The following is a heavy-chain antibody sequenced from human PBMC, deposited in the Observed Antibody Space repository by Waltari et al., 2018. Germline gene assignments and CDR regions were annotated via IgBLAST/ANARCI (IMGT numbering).Heavy chain of an antibody. CDR2: IRVSSYFI. V-gene: IGHV3-21*01. Sequence: EVQLVESGGGLVKPGGSLRLSCEGSGFTFSYYSMHWVRQARGKGLEWVASIRVSSYFIYYADSVKGRFTISRDNAKNSLYLQMNSLRAEDTAVYYCARVPERIEVATTSWTWGQGALVTVSS. J-gene: IGHJ4*02. D-gene: IGHD6-19*01. CDR1: GFTFSYYS. CDR3: ARVPERIEVATTSWT.